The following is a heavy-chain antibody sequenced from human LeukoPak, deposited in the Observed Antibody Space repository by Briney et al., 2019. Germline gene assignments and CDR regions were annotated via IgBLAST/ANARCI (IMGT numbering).Heavy chain of an antibody. J-gene: IGHJ4*02. D-gene: IGHD3-22*01. CDR3: ARRENYYESGGYSPHFDY. V-gene: IGHV3-23*01. Sequence: GGSLRLSCAASGFAFSNYAMSWVRQAPGKGLEWVSSISGSAGSTYYADSVRGRFTASRDNSKNTLYLQLNSLRAEDTAVYYCARRENYYESGGYSPHFDYWGQGTQVTVSS. CDR2: ISGSAGST. CDR1: GFAFSNYA.